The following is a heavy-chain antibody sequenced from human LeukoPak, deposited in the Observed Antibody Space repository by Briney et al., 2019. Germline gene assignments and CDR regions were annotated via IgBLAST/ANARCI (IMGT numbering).Heavy chain of an antibody. CDR1: GFTFSSYA. Sequence: GGSLRLSCAASGFTFSSYAMSWVRQAPGKGLEWVSAISGSGGSTYYADSVKGRFTISRDNSKKTLYLQMNSLRAEDTAVYYCAKVLGYCTNGVCYTGGDYWGQGTLVTVSS. D-gene: IGHD2-8*01. V-gene: IGHV3-23*01. J-gene: IGHJ4*02. CDR3: AKVLGYCTNGVCYTGGDY. CDR2: ISGSGGST.